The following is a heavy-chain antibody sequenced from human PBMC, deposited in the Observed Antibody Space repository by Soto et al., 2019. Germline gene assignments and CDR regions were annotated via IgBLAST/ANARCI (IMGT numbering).Heavy chain of an antibody. D-gene: IGHD3-10*01. CDR3: ARDSGYDSGSSVNHYLDY. Sequence: GGSLRLSCAASGFTFGSYWMSWVRQTPGKGLEWLGTIMKDGSVKKYVDSVKGRFTVSRDNAKNSLYLQMDSLRVEDTAVYYCARDSGYDSGSSVNHYLDYWGHGTMVTVSS. J-gene: IGHJ4*01. CDR1: GFTFGSYW. CDR2: IMKDGSVK. V-gene: IGHV3-7*01.